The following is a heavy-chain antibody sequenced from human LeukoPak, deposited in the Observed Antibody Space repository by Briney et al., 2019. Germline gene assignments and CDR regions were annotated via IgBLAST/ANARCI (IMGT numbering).Heavy chain of an antibody. CDR2: IYYTGST. V-gene: IGHV4-59*08. J-gene: IGHJ1*01. Sequence: PSETLSLTCTVSGGSISGYYWSWIRQPPGKGLDWIAYIYYTGSTNYSPSLKSRVTISVDTSKNQFSLKLSSVTAADTAVYYCARHSCTSSSSCSAYFQHWGQGTLVTVSS. CDR3: ARHSCTSSSSCSAYFQH. CDR1: GGSISGYY. D-gene: IGHD2-2*01.